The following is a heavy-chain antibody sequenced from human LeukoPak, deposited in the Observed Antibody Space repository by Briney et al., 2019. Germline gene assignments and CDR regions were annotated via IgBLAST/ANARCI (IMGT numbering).Heavy chain of an antibody. V-gene: IGHV4-59*01. Sequence: SETLSLTCSVSVGSIRDYYWSWIRQPPGKGPEWIGYIYSSGSTSYNPSLKGQVTISLDTSKNQFSLKLSSVTAADTAVYYCARGNKYAGVLDYWGQGTLVTISS. CDR2: IYSSGST. CDR1: VGSIRDYY. J-gene: IGHJ4*02. CDR3: ARGNKYAGVLDY. D-gene: IGHD1/OR15-1a*01.